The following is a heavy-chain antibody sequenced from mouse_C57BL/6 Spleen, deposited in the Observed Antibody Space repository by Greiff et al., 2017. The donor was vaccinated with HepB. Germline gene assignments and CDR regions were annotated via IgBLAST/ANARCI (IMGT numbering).Heavy chain of an antibody. CDR3: ASNYGSRSGWYVDV. D-gene: IGHD1-1*01. J-gene: IGHJ1*03. V-gene: IGHV1-4*01. CDR1: GYTFTSYT. CDR2: INPSSGYT. Sequence: VQLQQSGAELARPGASVKMSCKASGYTFTSYTMHWVKQRPGQGLEWIGYINPSSGYTKYNQKFKDKATLTADKSSSTAYMQLRSLTSEDSAVYYCASNYGSRSGWYVDVWGTGTTVTVSS.